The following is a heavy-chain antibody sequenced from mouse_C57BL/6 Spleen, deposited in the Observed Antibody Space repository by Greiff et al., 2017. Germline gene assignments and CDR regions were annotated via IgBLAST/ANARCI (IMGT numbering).Heavy chain of an antibody. CDR2: INPNYGTT. CDR1: GYSFTDYN. V-gene: IGHV1-39*01. D-gene: IGHD2-5*01. Sequence: EVKLVESGPELVKPGASVKISCKASGYSFTDYNMNWVKQSNGKSLEWIGVINPNYGTTSYNQKFKGKATLTVDQSSSTAYMQLNSLTSEDSAVYYCASAYYSNYSWYFDVWGTGTTVTVSS. CDR3: ASAYYSNYSWYFDV. J-gene: IGHJ1*03.